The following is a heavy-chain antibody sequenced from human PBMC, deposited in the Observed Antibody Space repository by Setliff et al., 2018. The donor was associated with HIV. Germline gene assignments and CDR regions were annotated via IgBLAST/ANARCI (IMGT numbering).Heavy chain of an antibody. CDR1: GGPISSSSSY. J-gene: IGHJ4*02. Sequence: PSETLSLTCSVSGGPISSSSSYWGWIRQPPGKGLEWIGIIYYSGSTYYKPSLKSRVTISVDTSKNQFSLKLNSVTAADTAMYYCARVVDADYLDYWGQGTPVTVSS. V-gene: IGHV4-39*01. D-gene: IGHD2-15*01. CDR3: ARVVDADYLDY. CDR2: IYYSGST.